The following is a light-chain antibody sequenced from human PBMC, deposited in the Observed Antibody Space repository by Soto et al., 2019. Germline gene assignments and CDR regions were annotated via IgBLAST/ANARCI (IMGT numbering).Light chain of an antibody. Sequence: EIVMTQSPATLSVSPGERATLSCRASQSVSSNLAWYQQKPGQAPRLLIFGASTRATGIPARFSGSGSGTVFTLTISSLQSEDFAVYYCQQYNNWPPSTFGQGTKLEIK. CDR1: QSVSSN. J-gene: IGKJ2*01. CDR2: GAS. CDR3: QQYNNWPPST. V-gene: IGKV3-15*01.